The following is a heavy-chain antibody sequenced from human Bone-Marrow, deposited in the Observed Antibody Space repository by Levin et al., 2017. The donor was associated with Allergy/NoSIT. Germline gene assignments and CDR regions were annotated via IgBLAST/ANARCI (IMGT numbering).Heavy chain of an antibody. D-gene: IGHD3-16*01. V-gene: IGHV5-51*01. CDR2: IFLEDSDI. CDR1: GHITSNW. Sequence: KVSCKASGHITSNWIGWVRQLPGKGLEWMGIIFLEDSDIRYSPSFQGQVTISADRSISTAYLQWSSLKASDTAMYYCTRQAAGGNYADYWGQGTLLTVSS. J-gene: IGHJ4*02. CDR3: TRQAAGGNYADY.